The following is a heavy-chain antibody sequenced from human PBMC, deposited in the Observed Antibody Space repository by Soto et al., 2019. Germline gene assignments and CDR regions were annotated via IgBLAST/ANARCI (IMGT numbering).Heavy chain of an antibody. CDR3: ARDILSGGAYPDS. CDR1: GFTFSTYT. V-gene: IGHV3-21*01. D-gene: IGHD3-10*01. CDR2: ISSGSSYI. J-gene: IGHJ5*01. Sequence: LRLSCAASGFTFSTYTMNWVRQAPGKGLEWISSISSGSSYIYYAGSVKGRFTISRDNAKNSLFLQMNSLRADDTAVYYCARDILSGGAYPDSWGQGTKVTVYS.